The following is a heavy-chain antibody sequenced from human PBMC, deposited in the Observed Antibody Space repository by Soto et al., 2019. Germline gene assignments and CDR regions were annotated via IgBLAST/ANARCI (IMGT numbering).Heavy chain of an antibody. CDR3: ARHSCSSTTCYIHFDY. D-gene: IGHD2-2*02. CDR1: GGSISSYY. CDR2: IYYSGST. V-gene: IGHV4-59*08. Sequence: PSETLSLTCTVSGGSISSYYWSWIRQPPGKGLEWIGYIYYSGSTNYNPSLKSRVTISVDTSKNQFSLKLSSVTAADTAVYYCARHSCSSTTCYIHFDYWGQGTLVTVSS. J-gene: IGHJ4*02.